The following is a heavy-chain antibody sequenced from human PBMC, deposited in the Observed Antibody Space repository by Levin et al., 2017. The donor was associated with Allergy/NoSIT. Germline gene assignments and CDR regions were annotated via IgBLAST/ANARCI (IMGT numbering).Heavy chain of an antibody. Sequence: PGGSLRLSCAASGFIFRTYGMHWVRQAPGMGLEWVAVTSYDEGYKFYSDSVKGRFTISRDNSNDMLYLEMNSLRGEDTAVYYCVKESDDVDSAFDIWGQGTMVTVSS. CDR2: TSYDEGYK. D-gene: IGHD1-1*01. CDR3: VKESDDVDSAFDI. CDR1: GFIFRTYG. V-gene: IGHV3-30*18. J-gene: IGHJ3*02.